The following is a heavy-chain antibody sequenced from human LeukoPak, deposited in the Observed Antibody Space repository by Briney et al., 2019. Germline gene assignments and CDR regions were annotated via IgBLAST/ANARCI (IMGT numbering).Heavy chain of an antibody. CDR2: IYTSGST. CDR1: GGSISSYY. D-gene: IGHD1-26*01. J-gene: IGHJ4*02. CDR3: AREAYSGSYYQLDY. Sequence: PSETLSLTCTVSGGSISSYYWSWIRQPPGKGLEWIGYIYTSGSTNYNPSLKSRVTISVDTSKNQFSLKLSSVTAADTAVYYCAREAYSGSYYQLDYWGQGTLVTVSS. V-gene: IGHV4-59*01.